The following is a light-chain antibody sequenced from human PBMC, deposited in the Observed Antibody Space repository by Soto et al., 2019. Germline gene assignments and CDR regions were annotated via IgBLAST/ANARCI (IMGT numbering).Light chain of an antibody. J-gene: IGKJ4*01. CDR2: KAS. V-gene: IGKV1-5*03. CDR3: QQYDSYPLT. Sequence: DIQMTQSPSTLSASVGDRVTITCRASQSIGSWLAWHQQEPGKAPKLLMYKASSLGSGVTARFSGSGSGTEFTLSISSLQPDDSATYYCQQYDSYPLTFGGGTKVEIK. CDR1: QSIGSW.